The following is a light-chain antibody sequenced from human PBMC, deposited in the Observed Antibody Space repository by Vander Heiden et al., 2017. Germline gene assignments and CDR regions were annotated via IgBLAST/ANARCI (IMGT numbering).Light chain of an antibody. Sequence: QSSLTHPASVSASSGPSITISCTGTRRDVGNYNYVPWYQQPPGKAPKLLIYNVNSRPSEVSNRFSGSKSGNTASLTISGLQTDDEADYYCSSYVNDDTRVFGTGTTVTV. V-gene: IGLV2-14*03. CDR1: RRDVGNYNY. J-gene: IGLJ1*01. CDR2: NVN. CDR3: SSYVNDDTRV.